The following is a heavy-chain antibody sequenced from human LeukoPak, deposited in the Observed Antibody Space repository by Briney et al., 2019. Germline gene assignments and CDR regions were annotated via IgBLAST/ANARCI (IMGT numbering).Heavy chain of an antibody. V-gene: IGHV4-4*07. CDR1: SGSINSYY. J-gene: IGHJ4*02. D-gene: IGHD3-16*01. CDR2: IYTTGTT. Sequence: SETLSLTCTVSSGSINSYYWGWVRQPAGRGLEWIGRIYTTGTTHYNPSLKSRLTMSIDTSKRQFSLNLRSVTAADTAIYYCARHGYTASHYFLDHWGQGALVTVSS. CDR3: ARHGYTASHYFLDH.